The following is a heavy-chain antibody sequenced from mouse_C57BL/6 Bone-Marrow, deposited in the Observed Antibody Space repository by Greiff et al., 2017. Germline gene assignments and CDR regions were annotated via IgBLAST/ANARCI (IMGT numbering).Heavy chain of an antibody. Sequence: VHLVESGPELVKPAASVKISCKASGYAFSSSWMNWVKQRPGKGLEWIGRIYPGDGDTNYNGKFKGKATLTADKSSSTAYMQLSSLTSEDSAVYFCATRSSMDYWGQGTSVTVSS. J-gene: IGHJ4*01. CDR2: IYPGDGDT. D-gene: IGHD3-1*01. CDR3: ATRSSMDY. V-gene: IGHV1-82*01. CDR1: GYAFSSSW.